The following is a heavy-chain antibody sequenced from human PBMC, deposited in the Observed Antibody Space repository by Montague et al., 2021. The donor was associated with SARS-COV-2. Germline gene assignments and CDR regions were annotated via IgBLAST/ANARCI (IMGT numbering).Heavy chain of an antibody. CDR1: GGSFSGYY. CDR2: INHSGTT. V-gene: IGHV4-34*01. CDR3: ARWDPQTLTLIGLRGKSASDY. J-gene: IGHJ4*02. Sequence: SETLSLTCAVYGGSFSGYYWTWIRQSPEKGLEWIAEINHSGTTNYNFNLSLRSRVTISVDTSKSQFSLKLTSVTAADTGVYYCARWDPQTLTLIGLRGKSASDYWGQGTLVTVSS. D-gene: IGHD4-23*01.